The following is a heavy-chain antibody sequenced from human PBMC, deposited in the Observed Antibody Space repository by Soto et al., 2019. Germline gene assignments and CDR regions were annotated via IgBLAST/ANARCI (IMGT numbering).Heavy chain of an antibody. CDR2: ISAYNGNT. V-gene: IGHV1-18*01. CDR1: GYTFTSYG. J-gene: IGHJ6*03. D-gene: IGHD4-17*01. CDR3: ARVDYGDYVGWYYYYYMDV. Sequence: ASVKVSCKASGYTFTSYGISWVRQAPGQGLEWMGWISAYNGNTNYAQKLQGRVTMTTDTSTSTAYMELRSLRSDDTAVYYCARVDYGDYVGWYYYYYMDVWGKGTTVTVSS.